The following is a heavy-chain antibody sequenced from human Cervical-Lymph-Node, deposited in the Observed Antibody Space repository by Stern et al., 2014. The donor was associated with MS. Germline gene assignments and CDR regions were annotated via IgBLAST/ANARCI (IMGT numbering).Heavy chain of an antibody. CDR3: AKDASTNYFRFFFDG. CDR1: GFMFRSFA. Sequence: VQLLESGGGVVQPGRSLRLSCAASGFMFRSFAMHWVRHSPGKGLEWVAGLSYDGSTKYYGDSVKGRFTISRDNSKNTMYLQMNSLRPEDTALYYCAKDASTNYFRFFFDGWGQGALVTVSS. V-gene: IGHV3-30*18. D-gene: IGHD3-9*01. J-gene: IGHJ4*02. CDR2: LSYDGSTK.